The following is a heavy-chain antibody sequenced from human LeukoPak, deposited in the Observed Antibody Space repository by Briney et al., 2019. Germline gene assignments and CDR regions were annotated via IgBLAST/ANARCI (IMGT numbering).Heavy chain of an antibody. J-gene: IGHJ5*02. CDR2: IYTSGST. D-gene: IGHD3-22*01. CDR1: GGSISSYY. CDR3: ARDTYYYDSSGYYTFMNWFDP. V-gene: IGHV4-4*07. Sequence: SETLSLTCTVSGGSISSYYWSWIRQPAGKGLEWIGRIYTSGSTNYNPSLKRRVNISVEKSKKKFSLKLSSVTAADTAVYYCARDTYYYDSSGYYTFMNWFDPWGQGTLVTVSS.